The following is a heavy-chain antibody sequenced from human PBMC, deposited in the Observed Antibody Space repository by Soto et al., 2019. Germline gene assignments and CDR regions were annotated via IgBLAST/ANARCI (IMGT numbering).Heavy chain of an antibody. D-gene: IGHD6-13*01. CDR1: GYTFTGYY. CDR2: INPNSGGT. J-gene: IGHJ6*02. CDR3: ARVGRMAAAATLGMDV. Sequence: SVKVSCKASGYTFTGYYMHWVRQAPGQGLEWMGWINPNSGGTNYAQKFQGRVTMTRDTSISTAYMELSRLRSDDTAVYYCARVGRMAAAATLGMDVWGQGTTVTVSS. V-gene: IGHV1-2*02.